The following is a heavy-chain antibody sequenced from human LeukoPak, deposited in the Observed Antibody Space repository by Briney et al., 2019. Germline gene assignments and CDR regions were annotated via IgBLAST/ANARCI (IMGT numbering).Heavy chain of an antibody. CDR2: IYYSGST. CDR1: GDSISSYY. V-gene: IGHV4-59*08. CDR3: ARGITTGVETTISFDS. J-gene: IGHJ4*02. D-gene: IGHD3-22*01. Sequence: PSETLSLTYTVSGDSISSYYWSWIRQPPGKGLEWIGYIYYSGSTNYKPSLKSRVTISVDTSKNQFSLKLSSVTAADTAVYYCARGITTGVETTISFDSWGQGTLVTVSS.